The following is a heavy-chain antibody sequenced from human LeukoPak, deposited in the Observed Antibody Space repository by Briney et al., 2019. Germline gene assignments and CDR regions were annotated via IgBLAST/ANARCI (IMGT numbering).Heavy chain of an antibody. CDR2: ISSSSSTI. J-gene: IGHJ6*03. D-gene: IGHD3-16*01. CDR1: GFTFSSYS. CDR3: ARHELGGGYYYYYYMDV. Sequence: GGSLRLSCAASGFTFSSYSMNWVRQAPGKGLGWVSYISSSSSTIYYADSVKGRFTISRDSAKNSLYLQMNSLRAEDTAVYYCARHELGGGYYYYYYMDVWGKGTTVTVSS. V-gene: IGHV3-48*01.